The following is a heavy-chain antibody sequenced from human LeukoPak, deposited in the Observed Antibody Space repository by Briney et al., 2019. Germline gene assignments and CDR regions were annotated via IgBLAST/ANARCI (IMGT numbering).Heavy chain of an antibody. CDR2: INHSGST. Sequence: SETLSLTCAVYGGSFSGYYWSWIRQPPGKGLEWIGEINHSGSTNYNPSLKSRVTISVDTSKNQFSLKLSSVTAADTAVYYCARVSGTAMFTYYYDSSGYYDYWGQGTLVTVSS. J-gene: IGHJ4*02. D-gene: IGHD3-22*01. CDR3: ARVSGTAMFTYYYDSSGYYDY. V-gene: IGHV4-34*01. CDR1: GGSFSGYY.